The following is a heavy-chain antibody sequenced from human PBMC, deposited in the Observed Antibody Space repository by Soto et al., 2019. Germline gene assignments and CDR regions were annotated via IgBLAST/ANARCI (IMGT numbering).Heavy chain of an antibody. Sequence: QVQLVESGGGLVKPGGSLRLSCAASGFTFSDYYMSWIRQAPGKGLKWVSYISSSSSYTNYADSVKGRFTISRDNAKNSLYLQMNSLRAEDTAVYYCARDSLDSSGYYPFPDYWGQGTLVTVSS. V-gene: IGHV3-11*05. CDR2: ISSSSSYT. CDR1: GFTFSDYY. CDR3: ARDSLDSSGYYPFPDY. J-gene: IGHJ4*02. D-gene: IGHD3-22*01.